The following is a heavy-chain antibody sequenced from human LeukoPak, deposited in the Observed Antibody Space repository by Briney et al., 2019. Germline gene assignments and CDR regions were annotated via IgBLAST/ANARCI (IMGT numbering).Heavy chain of an antibody. V-gene: IGHV4-59*08. Sequence: PSETLSLTCTVSGGPINVYYWSWIRQPPGKGLEWIGYVSYDGSTNYNPSLKSRVTISLDTSKNQLPLKLSSVTAADTAVYYCARSEQLIRTFDYWGQGTLVTVSS. CDR2: VSYDGST. D-gene: IGHD6-13*01. CDR3: ARSEQLIRTFDY. J-gene: IGHJ4*02. CDR1: GGPINVYY.